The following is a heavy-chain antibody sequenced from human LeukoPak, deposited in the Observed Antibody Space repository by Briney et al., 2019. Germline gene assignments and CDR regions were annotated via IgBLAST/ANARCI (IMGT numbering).Heavy chain of an antibody. V-gene: IGHV1-69*13. Sequence: SVKVSCKASGYTFTGYYMHWVRQAPGQGLEWMGGIIPTFGTANYAQKFQGRVTITADESTSTAYMELSSLRSEDTAVYYCARDRDCSGGSCYSGWFDPWGQGTLVTVSS. CDR3: ARDRDCSGGSCYSGWFDP. CDR1: GYTFTGYY. J-gene: IGHJ5*02. CDR2: IIPTFGTA. D-gene: IGHD2-15*01.